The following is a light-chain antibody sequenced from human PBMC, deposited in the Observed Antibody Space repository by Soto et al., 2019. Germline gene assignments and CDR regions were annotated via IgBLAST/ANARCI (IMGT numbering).Light chain of an antibody. V-gene: IGKV1-5*01. J-gene: IGKJ5*01. Sequence: IHMTQSPSSLSVSVGDRVTITCRTSQNINAWLAWYQQRPGQAPKLLIYDASTVQSGVPSRFSGSGSGTEFTLTISSLQSEDFAVYWCQQYNNWPLTFGPGTRLEIK. CDR3: QQYNNWPLT. CDR1: QNINAW. CDR2: DAS.